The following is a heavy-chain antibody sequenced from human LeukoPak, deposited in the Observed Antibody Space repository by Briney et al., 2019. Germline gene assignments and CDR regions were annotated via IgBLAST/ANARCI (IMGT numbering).Heavy chain of an antibody. CDR1: GYSFTSYW. Sequence: GESLKISCKGSGYSFTSYWIGWVRQMPGKGLEWMGIIYPGDSDTRYSPSFQGQVTISADKSISTAYLQWSSLKASDTAMYYCARLDYDILTGYVGAFDIWGQGTMVTVSS. J-gene: IGHJ3*02. CDR3: ARLDYDILTGYVGAFDI. D-gene: IGHD3-9*01. CDR2: IYPGDSDT. V-gene: IGHV5-51*01.